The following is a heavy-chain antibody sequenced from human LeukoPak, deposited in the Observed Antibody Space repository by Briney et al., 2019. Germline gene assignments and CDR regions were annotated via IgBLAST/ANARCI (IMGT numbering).Heavy chain of an antibody. CDR1: GGSISSYY. V-gene: IGHV4-4*09. CDR2: IYTSRST. J-gene: IGHJ6*03. Sequence: SETLSLTCTVSGGSISSYYWSWIRQPPGKGLEWIGYIYTSRSTNYNPSLKSRVTISADTSKNQFSLKLSSVTAADTAVYYCARRTYYYYMDVWGKGTTVIVSS. CDR3: ARRTYYYYMDV.